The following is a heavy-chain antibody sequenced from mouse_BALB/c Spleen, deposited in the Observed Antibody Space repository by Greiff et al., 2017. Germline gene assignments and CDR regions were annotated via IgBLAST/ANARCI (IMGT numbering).Heavy chain of an antibody. CDR1: GFSLTSYG. CDR2: IWSGGST. Sequence: VHLVESGPGLVQPSQSLSITCTVSGFSLTSYGVHWVRQSPGKGLEWLGVIWSGGSTDYNAAFISRLSISKDNSKSQVFFKMNSLQANDTAIYYCASHYYGSSSFDYWGQGTTLTVSS. J-gene: IGHJ2*01. D-gene: IGHD1-1*01. V-gene: IGHV2-2*02. CDR3: ASHYYGSSSFDY.